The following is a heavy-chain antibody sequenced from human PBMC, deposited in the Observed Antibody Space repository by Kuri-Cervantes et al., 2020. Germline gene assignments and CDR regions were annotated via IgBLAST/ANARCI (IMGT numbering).Heavy chain of an antibody. V-gene: IGHV3-30*18. CDR3: AKDLRSSSWYDYYYYYGMDV. CDR2: ISYDGSNK. J-gene: IGHJ6*02. CDR1: GFTFSSYW. D-gene: IGHD6-13*01. Sequence: LSLTCAASGFTFSSYWMSWVRQAPGKGLEWVAVISYDGSNKYYADSVKGRFTISRDNSKNTLYLQMNSLRAEDTAVYYCAKDLRSSSWYDYYYYYGMDVWGQGTTVTVSS.